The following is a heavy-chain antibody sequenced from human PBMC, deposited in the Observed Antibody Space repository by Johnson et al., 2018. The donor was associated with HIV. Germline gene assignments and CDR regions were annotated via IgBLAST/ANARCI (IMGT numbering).Heavy chain of an antibody. CDR3: AREHRYYYDSSGYYRGDAFDI. Sequence: VQLVESGGGVVQPGTSLRLSCTASGFIFHNYAMHWVRQAPGKGLEWVAVISYDGSNKYYADSVKGRFTISRDNSKNTLYLQMNSLRAEDTAVYYCAREHRYYYDSSGYYRGDAFDIWGQGTMVTVSS. CDR1: GFIFHNYA. CDR2: ISYDGSNK. J-gene: IGHJ3*02. D-gene: IGHD3-22*01. V-gene: IGHV3-30*04.